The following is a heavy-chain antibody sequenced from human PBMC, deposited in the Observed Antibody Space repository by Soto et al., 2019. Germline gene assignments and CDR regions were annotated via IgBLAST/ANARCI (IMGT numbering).Heavy chain of an antibody. CDR1: GGSISSYY. CDR2: IYYSGST. D-gene: IGHD4-17*01. Sequence: SETLSLTCTVSGGSISSYYWSWIRQPPGKGLEWIGYIYYSGSTNYNPSLKSRVTISVDTSKNQFSLKLSSVTAADTAVYYCARQSTVTTWVAFDIWGQGTMVTVSS. J-gene: IGHJ3*02. V-gene: IGHV4-59*08. CDR3: ARQSTVTTWVAFDI.